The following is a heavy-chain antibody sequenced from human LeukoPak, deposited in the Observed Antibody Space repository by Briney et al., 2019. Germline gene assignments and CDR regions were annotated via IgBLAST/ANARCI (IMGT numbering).Heavy chain of an antibody. D-gene: IGHD1-14*01. CDR1: GFIFSSYS. CDR3: ARDSSPEGFDY. V-gene: IGHV3-48*02. J-gene: IGHJ4*02. Sequence: GGSLRLSCAAPGFIFSSYSMNWVRQAPGKGLEWISYISSSSSSIYYADSVKGRFTISRDNANNSLYLQMNSLGDEDTAMYYCARDSSPEGFDYWGQGTLVTVSS. CDR2: ISSSSSSI.